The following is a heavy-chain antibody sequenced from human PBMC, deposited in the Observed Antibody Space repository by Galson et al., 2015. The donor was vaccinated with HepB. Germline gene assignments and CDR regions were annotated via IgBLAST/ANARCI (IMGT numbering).Heavy chain of an antibody. CDR2: ISGGGTGT. CDR1: GFTFSNYA. D-gene: IGHD6-19*01. Sequence: SLRLSCAVSGFTFSNYAMSWVRQAPGKGLDWVSTISGGGTGTYYADSVKGRFTVSRDNSKNTLSLQMNRLRADDTAIYYCAMQGKKGVAGAEKIWGQGTLVTVSS. CDR3: AMQGKKGVAGAEKI. J-gene: IGHJ4*02. V-gene: IGHV3-23*01.